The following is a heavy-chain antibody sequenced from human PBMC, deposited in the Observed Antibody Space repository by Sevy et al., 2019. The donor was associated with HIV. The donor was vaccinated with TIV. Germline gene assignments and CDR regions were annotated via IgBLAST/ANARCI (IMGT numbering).Heavy chain of an antibody. J-gene: IGHJ5*02. Sequence: GESLKISCKGSGYSFTSYWIGWVRQMPGKGLEWMGIIYPGDSDTRYSPSFQGQVTISADKSISTAYLQLSSLKASDTAMYYCAGKYYDILTGYYRFDPWGQGTLVTVSS. V-gene: IGHV5-51*01. CDR1: GYSFTSYW. D-gene: IGHD3-9*01. CDR3: AGKYYDILTGYYRFDP. CDR2: IYPGDSDT.